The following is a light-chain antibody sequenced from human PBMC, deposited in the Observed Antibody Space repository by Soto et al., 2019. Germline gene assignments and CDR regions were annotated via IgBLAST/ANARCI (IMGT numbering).Light chain of an antibody. Sequence: EIVLTQSPGTLSLSPGERATLSCRASQSVSSYITWYQQKPGQAPRLLIYGASSRATGIPDRFSGSGSGTEFTLTISSLQSEDFAIYYCQQYNNWPITFGQGTRLEIK. V-gene: IGKV3D-15*01. CDR1: QSVSSY. CDR2: GAS. J-gene: IGKJ5*01. CDR3: QQYNNWPIT.